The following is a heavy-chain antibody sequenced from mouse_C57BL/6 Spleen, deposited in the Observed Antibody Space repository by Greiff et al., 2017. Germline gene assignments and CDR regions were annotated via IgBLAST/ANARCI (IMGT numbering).Heavy chain of an antibody. D-gene: IGHD6-1*01. V-gene: IGHV1-53*01. CDR1: GYTFTSYW. CDR3: AREAGDYAKDY. J-gene: IGHJ4*01. Sequence: QVQLQQPGTELVKPGASVKLSCKASGYTFTSYWMHWVKQRPGQGLEWIGNINPSNGGTNYNEKFKSKATLTGDKSSSTAYRQRSILTAEDSSVYYCAREAGDYAKDYGGQGTSVTVSS. CDR2: INPSNGGT.